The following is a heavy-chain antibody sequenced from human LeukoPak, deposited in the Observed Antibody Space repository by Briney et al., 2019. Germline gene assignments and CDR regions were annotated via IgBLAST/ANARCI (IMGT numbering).Heavy chain of an antibody. CDR2: INPNSGGT. CDR3: ARSPDYDILTGYYPS. CDR1: GYTFTGYY. J-gene: IGHJ5*02. Sequence: ASVKVSCKASGYTFTGYYMHWVRQAPGQGLEWMGWINPNSGGTNYAQKFQGRVTMTRDTSISTAYMEPSRLRSDDTAVYYCARSPDYDILTGYYPSWGQGTLVTVSS. D-gene: IGHD3-9*01. V-gene: IGHV1-2*02.